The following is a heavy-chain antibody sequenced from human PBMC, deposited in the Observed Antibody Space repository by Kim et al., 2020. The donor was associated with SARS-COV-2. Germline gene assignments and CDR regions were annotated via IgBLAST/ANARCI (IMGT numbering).Heavy chain of an antibody. CDR1: GGTFSSYA. V-gene: IGHV1-69*13. CDR2: IIPIFGTA. D-gene: IGHD3-9*01. J-gene: IGHJ4*02. Sequence: SVKVSCKASGGTFSSYAISWVRQAPGQGLEWMGGIIPIFGTANYAQKFQGRVTITADESTSTAYMELSSLRSEDTAVYYCAGEAHLTGYTDYWGQGTLVTVSS. CDR3: AGEAHLTGYTDY.